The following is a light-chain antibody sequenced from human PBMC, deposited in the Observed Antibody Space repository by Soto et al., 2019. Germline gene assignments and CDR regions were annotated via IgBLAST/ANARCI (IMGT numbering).Light chain of an antibody. CDR1: SSDVGGYNL. CDR3: CSYAGSSTYV. CDR2: EGS. Sequence: QSALTQPRSVSGSPGQSVTISCTGTSSDVGGYNLVSWYQQHPGKAPKLMIYEGSKRPSGVSNRFSGSKSGNTASLTISGLQAEDEADYYCCSYAGSSTYVFGTG. J-gene: IGLJ1*01. V-gene: IGLV2-23*01.